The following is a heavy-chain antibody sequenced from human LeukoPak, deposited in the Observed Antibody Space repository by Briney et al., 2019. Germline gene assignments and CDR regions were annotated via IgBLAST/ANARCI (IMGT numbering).Heavy chain of an antibody. CDR3: AKDQTYYDILTGYDY. CDR1: GFTFSSYG. V-gene: IGHV3-23*01. Sequence: GGSLRLSCAASGFTFSSYGMSWVRQAPGKGLEWVSAISGSGGSTYYADSVKGRFTISRDNSKNTLYLQMNSLRAEDTAVYYCAKDQTYYDILTGYDYWGQGTLVTVSS. CDR2: ISGSGGST. D-gene: IGHD3-9*01. J-gene: IGHJ4*02.